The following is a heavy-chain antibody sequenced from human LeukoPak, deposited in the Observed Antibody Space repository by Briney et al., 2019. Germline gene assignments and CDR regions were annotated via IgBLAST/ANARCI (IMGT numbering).Heavy chain of an antibody. CDR2: IYYSGST. V-gene: IGHV4-61*01. J-gene: IGHJ4*02. D-gene: IGHD3-22*01. Sequence: SETLSLTCTVSGGSISSSSYYWSWIRQPPGKGLEWIGYIYYSGSTNYNPSLKSRVTISVDTSKNQFSLKLSSVTAADTAVYYCAGTYYYDSSGYYYVGYWGQGTLVTVSS. CDR1: GGSISSSSYY. CDR3: AGTYYYDSSGYYYVGY.